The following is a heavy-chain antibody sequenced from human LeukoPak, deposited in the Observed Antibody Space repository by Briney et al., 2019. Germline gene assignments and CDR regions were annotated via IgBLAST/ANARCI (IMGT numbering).Heavy chain of an antibody. CDR2: IIPIFGTA. V-gene: IGHV1-69*13. CDR1: GGTFSSYA. J-gene: IGHJ3*02. CDR3: ARDLGNTHDAFDI. Sequence: SVKVSCKASGGTFSSYAISWVRQAPGQGLEWMGGIIPIFGTANYAQKFQGRVTITADESTSTAYMELGSLRSDDTAVYYCARDLGNTHDAFDIWGQGTMVTVSS. D-gene: IGHD1-14*01.